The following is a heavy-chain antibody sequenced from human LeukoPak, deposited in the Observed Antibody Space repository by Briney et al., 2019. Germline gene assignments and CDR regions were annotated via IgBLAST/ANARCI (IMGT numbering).Heavy chain of an antibody. CDR3: ARDYLRTGTTRNYYYGMDV. Sequence: SETLSLTCTVSGGSISSSSYFWGWIRQPPEKGLEWIGSVFYTGDTYYSPSLKSRVTLSVDTSKNQFSLKLSSVTAVDTAVYYCARDYLRTGTTRNYYYGMDVWGQGTTVTVSS. CDR2: VFYTGDT. D-gene: IGHD4-11*01. CDR1: GGSISSSSYF. J-gene: IGHJ6*02. V-gene: IGHV4-39*07.